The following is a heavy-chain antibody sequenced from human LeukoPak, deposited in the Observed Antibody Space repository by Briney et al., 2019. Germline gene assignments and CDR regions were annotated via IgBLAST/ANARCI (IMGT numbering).Heavy chain of an antibody. Sequence: GGSLRLSCAASGFTFSSYSMNWVRQAPGKGLEWVSSISSSSSYIYYADSVKGRFTISRDNAKNSLYLQMNSLRAEDTAVYYCARRVIAVAGRFDYWGQRTLVTVSS. D-gene: IGHD6-19*01. V-gene: IGHV3-21*01. J-gene: IGHJ4*02. CDR1: GFTFSSYS. CDR3: ARRVIAVAGRFDY. CDR2: ISSSSSYI.